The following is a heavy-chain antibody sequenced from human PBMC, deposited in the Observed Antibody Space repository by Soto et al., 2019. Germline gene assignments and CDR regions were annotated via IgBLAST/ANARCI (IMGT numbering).Heavy chain of an antibody. CDR2: IWYDGTNK. D-gene: IGHD4-17*01. CDR1: GFTFSSYG. Sequence: QVQLVESGGGVVQPGRSLRLSCAASGFTFSSYGMNWVRQAPGKGLEWVAVIWYDGTNKYYADSVKVRFTISRDNSKKTLHLQMNSLRDEDTAVYYCASNGGGDYAEYCQHLGLGTLVTVSS. V-gene: IGHV3-33*03. CDR3: ASNGGGDYAEYCQH. J-gene: IGHJ1*01.